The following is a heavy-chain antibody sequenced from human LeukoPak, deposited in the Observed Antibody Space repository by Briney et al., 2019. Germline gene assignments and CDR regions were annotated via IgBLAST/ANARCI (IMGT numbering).Heavy chain of an antibody. CDR3: ASSPAPYHTAMVFFDY. CDR2: ISYDGSNK. D-gene: IGHD5-18*01. Sequence: HTGGSLRLSCAASGFTFSSYAMHWVRQAPGKGLEWVAVISYDGSNKYYADSVKGRFTISRDNSKNTLYLQMNSLRAEDTAVYYCASSPAPYHTAMVFFDYWGQGTLVTVSS. J-gene: IGHJ4*02. CDR1: GFTFSSYA. V-gene: IGHV3-30-3*01.